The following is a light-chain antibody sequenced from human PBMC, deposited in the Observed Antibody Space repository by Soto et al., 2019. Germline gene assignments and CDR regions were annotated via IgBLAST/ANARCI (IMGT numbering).Light chain of an antibody. CDR3: SSYTSSSTLYV. J-gene: IGLJ1*01. V-gene: IGLV2-14*01. CDR1: SSDVGGYNY. Sequence: QSALTQPASVSGSPRQSITISCTGASSDVGGYNYVSWYQQHPGKAPKLMIYEVNNRPSGVSNRFSGSKSGNTASLTISGLQAEDEADYYCSSYTSSSTLYVFGTGTKLTVL. CDR2: EVN.